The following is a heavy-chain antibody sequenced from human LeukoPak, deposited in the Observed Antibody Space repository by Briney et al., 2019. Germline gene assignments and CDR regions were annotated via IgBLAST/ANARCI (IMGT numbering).Heavy chain of an antibody. Sequence: SGGSLRPSCAASGFTFSSYGMHWVRQAPGKGLEWVAVIWYGGSNKYYADSVKGRFTISRDNSKNTLYLQMNSLRAEDTAVYYCAKGGGQQLVPYFDYWGQGTLVTVSS. D-gene: IGHD6-13*01. V-gene: IGHV3-30*02. CDR2: IWYGGSNK. CDR1: GFTFSSYG. J-gene: IGHJ4*02. CDR3: AKGGGQQLVPYFDY.